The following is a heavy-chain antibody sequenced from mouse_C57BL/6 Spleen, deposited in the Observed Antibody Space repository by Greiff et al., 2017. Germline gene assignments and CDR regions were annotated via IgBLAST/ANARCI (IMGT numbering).Heavy chain of an antibody. CDR1: GFSLTSYG. D-gene: IGHD2-4*01. J-gene: IGHJ3*01. V-gene: IGHV2-2*01. CDR2: IWSGGST. Sequence: QVQLKQSGPGLVQPSQSLSITCTVSGFSLTSYGVHWVRQSPGKGLEWLGVIWSGGSTDYNAAFISRLSISKDNSKSQVFFKMNSLQADDTAIYYCARNSNYDYDGGWFAYWGQGTLVTVSA. CDR3: ARNSNYDYDGGWFAY.